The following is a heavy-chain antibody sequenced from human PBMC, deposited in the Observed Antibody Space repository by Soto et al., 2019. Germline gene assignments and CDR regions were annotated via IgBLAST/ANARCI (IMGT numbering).Heavy chain of an antibody. J-gene: IGHJ4*02. CDR1: GFTFDDYA. Sequence: EVQLVESGGGLVQPGRSLRLSCAASGFTFDDYAMHWVRQAPGKGLEWVSGISWNSGSIGYADSVKGRFTISRDNAKNSLYLKVNSLRAENTALYYCAKERAPAGYCTICVCPLFASWGQGPLVPVPS. V-gene: IGHV3-9*01. CDR3: AKERAPAGYCTICVCPLFAS. CDR2: ISWNSGSI. D-gene: IGHD2-8*01.